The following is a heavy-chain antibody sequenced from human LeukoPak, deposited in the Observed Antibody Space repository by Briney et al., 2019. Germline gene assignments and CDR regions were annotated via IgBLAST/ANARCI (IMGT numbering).Heavy chain of an antibody. J-gene: IGHJ3*02. CDR2: KYYSGSA. V-gene: IGHV4-31*03. Sequence: SQTLSLTCSVSGVSISDGRYYWTWIRQHPGKGLEWIGCKYYSGSANYNPSLKSRLTISVDTSKNQFSLQLSSVTAADTAMYYCATPYCSSISCLDVFNIWGQGTMVTVSS. D-gene: IGHD2-2*01. CDR3: ATPYCSSISCLDVFNI. CDR1: GVSISDGRYY.